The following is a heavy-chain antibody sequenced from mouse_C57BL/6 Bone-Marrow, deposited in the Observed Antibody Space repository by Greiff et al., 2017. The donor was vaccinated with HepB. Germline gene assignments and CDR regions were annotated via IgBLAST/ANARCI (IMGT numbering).Heavy chain of an antibody. V-gene: IGHV1-66*01. CDR2: IYSGSGNT. CDR3: ARGDGDYAAMDY. CDR1: GYSFTSYY. D-gene: IGHD2-13*01. Sequence: QVQLQQSGPELVKPGASVKISCKASGYSFTSYYIHWVKQRPGQGLEWIGWIYSGSGNTKYNEKFKGKATLTADTSSSTAYMQLSSLTSEDSAVYYCARGDGDYAAMDYWGQGTSVTVSS. J-gene: IGHJ4*01.